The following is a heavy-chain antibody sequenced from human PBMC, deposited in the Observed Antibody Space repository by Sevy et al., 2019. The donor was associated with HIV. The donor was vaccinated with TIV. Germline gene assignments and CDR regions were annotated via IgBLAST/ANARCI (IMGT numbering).Heavy chain of an antibody. CDR2: MNPNSGNT. V-gene: IGHV1-8*03. Sequence: ASVKVSCKASGYTFSNSGINWVRHATGEGLEWLGWMNPNSGNTVYAQKFQGRVTITRDTSISTAYMELSSLRSEDSAVYYCESAEYYYGMDVWGQGTMVTVSS. CDR1: GYTFSNSG. CDR3: ESAEYYYGMDV. J-gene: IGHJ6*02.